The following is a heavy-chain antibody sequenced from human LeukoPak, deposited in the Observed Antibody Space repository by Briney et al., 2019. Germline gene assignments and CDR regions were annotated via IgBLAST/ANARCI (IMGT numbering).Heavy chain of an antibody. D-gene: IGHD3-10*02. V-gene: IGHV3-48*03. CDR2: ISSSGSTI. CDR3: AELGITMIGGV. Sequence: GGSLRLSCAASGFTFSSYEMSWVRQAPGKGLEWVSYISSSGSTIYYADSVKGRFTISRDNAKNSLYLQMNSLRAEDTAVYYCAELGITMIGGVWGKGTTVTVSS. CDR1: GFTFSSYE. J-gene: IGHJ6*04.